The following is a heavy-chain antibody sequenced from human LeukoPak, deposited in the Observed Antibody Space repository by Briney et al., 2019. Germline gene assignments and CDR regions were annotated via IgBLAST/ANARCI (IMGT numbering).Heavy chain of an antibody. CDR1: GFTFSNYW. V-gene: IGHV3-74*01. Sequence: GGSLRLSCAASGFTFSNYWMHWVRQAPGKGLVWVSRINSDGSSTSYADSVKGRFTISRDNAKNTLYLQMNSLRAEDTAVYYCAKDARGYDSSGYLDYWGQGTLVTVSS. CDR2: INSDGSST. J-gene: IGHJ4*02. CDR3: AKDARGYDSSGYLDY. D-gene: IGHD3-22*01.